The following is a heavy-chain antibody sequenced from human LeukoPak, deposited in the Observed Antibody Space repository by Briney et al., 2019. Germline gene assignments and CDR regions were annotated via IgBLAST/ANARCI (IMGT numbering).Heavy chain of an antibody. D-gene: IGHD1-26*01. CDR2: ISGSGGRA. CDR1: GFTFSTYA. J-gene: IGHJ4*02. V-gene: IGHV3-23*01. CDR3: AREGGSYYLDY. Sequence: GGSLRLSCAGSGFTFSTYALSWVRQAPGKGLEWVSGISGSGGRAYYADSVKGRFTISRDNAKNSLYLQMNSLRAEDTAVYYCAREGGSYYLDYWGQGTLVTVSS.